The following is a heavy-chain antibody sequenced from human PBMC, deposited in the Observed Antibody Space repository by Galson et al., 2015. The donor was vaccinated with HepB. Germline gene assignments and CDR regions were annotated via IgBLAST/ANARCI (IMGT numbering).Heavy chain of an antibody. Sequence: SVKVSCKASGFTFTSSAVQWVRQARGQRLEWIGWIVAGSGNTNYAQKFQERVTITRDMSTSTAYMELSSLRSEDTAVYYCARDNTDPRNNYGMDVWGQGTTATVSS. CDR2: IVAGSGNT. V-gene: IGHV1-58*01. CDR3: ARDNTDPRNNYGMDV. CDR1: GFTFTSSA. J-gene: IGHJ6*02.